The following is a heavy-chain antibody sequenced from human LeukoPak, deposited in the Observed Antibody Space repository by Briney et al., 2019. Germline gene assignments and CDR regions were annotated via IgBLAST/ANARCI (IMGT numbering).Heavy chain of an antibody. V-gene: IGHV4-59*01. J-gene: IGHJ2*01. CDR2: IYYSGST. Sequence: SETLSLTCTVSGGSISSYYWSWIRQPPGKGLEWIGYIYYSGSTNYNPSLKSRVTISVDTSKNQFSLKLSSVTAADTAVYYCARRRYYYDSSGNWYFDLWGRGTLVTVSS. CDR3: ARRRYYYDSSGNWYFDL. D-gene: IGHD3-22*01. CDR1: GGSISSYY.